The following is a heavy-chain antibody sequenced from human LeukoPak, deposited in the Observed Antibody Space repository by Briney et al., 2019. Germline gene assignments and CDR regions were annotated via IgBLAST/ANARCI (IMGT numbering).Heavy chain of an antibody. V-gene: IGHV4-34*01. J-gene: IGHJ5*02. CDR1: AASFSGYY. CDR2: INHSGST. Sequence: SETLSLTCAVYAASFSGYYWSWIRQPPGKGLEWIGEINHSGSTTYNPSLKSRVTISVDTSNNHFSLKLSSVTAADTAVYYCARRGRLRYFDWLTYNWFDPWGQGTLVTVSS. CDR3: ARRGRLRYFDWLTYNWFDP. D-gene: IGHD3-9*01.